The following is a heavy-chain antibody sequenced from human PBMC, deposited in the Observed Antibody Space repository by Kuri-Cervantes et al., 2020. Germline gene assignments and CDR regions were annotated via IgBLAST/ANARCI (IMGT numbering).Heavy chain of an antibody. CDR2: ISSSGSTI. CDR1: GYTFSDYY. V-gene: IGHV3-11*04. Sequence: GESLKISCAASGYTFSDYYMSWIRQAPGKGLEWVSYISSSGSTIYYADSVKGRFTISRDNAKNSLYLQMNSLRAEDTAVFYCARFGGDCSPNCFDPWGQGTLVTVSS. CDR3: ARFGGDCSPNCFDP. J-gene: IGHJ5*02. D-gene: IGHD2-21*02.